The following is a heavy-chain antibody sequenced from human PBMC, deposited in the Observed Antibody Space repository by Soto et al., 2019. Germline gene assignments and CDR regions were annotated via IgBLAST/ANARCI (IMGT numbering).Heavy chain of an antibody. CDR3: ASHNGPPYVGYYHDMDV. CDR2: INHGGST. V-gene: IGHV4-34*01. Sequence: SETLSLTCAVYGGSFSGNIWSWIRQPPGKGLEWIGEINHGGSTNYNPSLKSRVAISVDTSKNQFSLNLNSVTAADTAVYYCASHNGPPYVGYYHDMDVWGQGTTVTVS. J-gene: IGHJ6*02. D-gene: IGHD3-16*01. CDR1: GGSFSGNI.